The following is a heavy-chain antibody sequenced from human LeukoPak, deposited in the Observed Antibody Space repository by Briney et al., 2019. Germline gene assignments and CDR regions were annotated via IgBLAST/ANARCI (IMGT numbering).Heavy chain of an antibody. CDR2: IYHSGST. D-gene: IGHD3-3*02. J-gene: IGHJ3*02. CDR1: GYSISSGYY. Sequence: PSETLSLTCTVSGYSISSGYYWGWVRQPPGKGLEWIGTIYHSGSTYYNPSLKSRVTISVDTSKNQFSLKLSSVTAADTAVYYCARAGIFGVVKSFDIWGQGTMVTVSS. V-gene: IGHV4-38-2*02. CDR3: ARAGIFGVVKSFDI.